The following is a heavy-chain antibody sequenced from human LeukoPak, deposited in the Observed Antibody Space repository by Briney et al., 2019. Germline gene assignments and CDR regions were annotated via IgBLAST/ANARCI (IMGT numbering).Heavy chain of an antibody. V-gene: IGHV3-30*18. J-gene: IGHJ4*02. Sequence: GRSLRLSCAASGFTFSSYGMHWVRQAPGKGLEWVAVISYDGSNKYYADSVKGRFTISRDNSKNTLHLQMNSLRAEDTAVYYCANEWELGSFDYWSQGTLVTVSS. CDR3: ANEWELGSFDY. CDR1: GFTFSSYG. D-gene: IGHD1-26*01. CDR2: ISYDGSNK.